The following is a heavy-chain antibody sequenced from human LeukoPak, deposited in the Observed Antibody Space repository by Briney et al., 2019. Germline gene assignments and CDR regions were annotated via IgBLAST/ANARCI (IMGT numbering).Heavy chain of an antibody. CDR3: AREGCSGGVCYFDY. Sequence: SETLSLTCTVSGGSNSYYYWTWIRQPAGKGLEWIGRISSSGTTNYTPSLRSRVTLSLDMSENQFSLKLSSVTAADTAVYFCAREGCSGGVCYFDYWGREPWSPSPQ. CDR2: ISSSGTT. V-gene: IGHV4-4*07. CDR1: GGSNSYYY. J-gene: IGHJ4*02. D-gene: IGHD2-15*01.